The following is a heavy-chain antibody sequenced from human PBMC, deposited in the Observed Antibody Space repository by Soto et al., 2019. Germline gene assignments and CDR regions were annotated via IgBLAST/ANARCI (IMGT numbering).Heavy chain of an antibody. CDR2: INHSGST. J-gene: IGHJ4*02. V-gene: IGHV4-34*01. D-gene: IGHD6-13*01. CDR3: ARGIAAAGTWGLSYFDY. Sequence: PSETLSLTCAVYGGSLSGYYWSWIRQPPGKGLEWIGEINHSGSTNYNPSLKSRVTISVDTSKNQFSLKLSSVTAADTAVYYCARGIAAAGTWGLSYFDYWGQGTLVTVSS. CDR1: GGSLSGYY.